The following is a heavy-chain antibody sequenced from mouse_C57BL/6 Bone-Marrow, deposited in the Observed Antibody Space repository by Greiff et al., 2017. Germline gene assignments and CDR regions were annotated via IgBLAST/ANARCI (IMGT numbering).Heavy chain of an antibody. Sequence: EVQLQQSGAELVKPGASVKLSCTASGFNIKDYYIHWVKQRTEQGLEWIGRIDPEDGETKYAPKFQDKATIPADTSSNTAYLQLSSLTSEDPAVYYCTRSLIYYGTNYWGQGTTLTVSS. V-gene: IGHV14-2*01. J-gene: IGHJ2*01. CDR3: TRSLIYYGTNY. CDR1: GFNIKDYY. CDR2: IDPEDGET. D-gene: IGHD1-1*01.